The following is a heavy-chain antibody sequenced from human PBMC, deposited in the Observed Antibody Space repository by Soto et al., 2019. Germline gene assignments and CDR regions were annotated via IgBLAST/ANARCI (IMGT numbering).Heavy chain of an antibody. J-gene: IGHJ3*02. D-gene: IGHD2-2*01. Sequence: PGGSLRLSCAASGFTFSSYSMNWVRQAPGKGLEWVSYISSSSSTIYYADSVKGRFTISRDNAKNSLYLQMNSLRAEDTAVFYCARDLRPEDIVVVPAAIAVVHDAFDIWGQGTMVTVSS. CDR2: ISSSSSTI. V-gene: IGHV3-48*01. CDR1: GFTFSSYS. CDR3: ARDLRPEDIVVVPAAIAVVHDAFDI.